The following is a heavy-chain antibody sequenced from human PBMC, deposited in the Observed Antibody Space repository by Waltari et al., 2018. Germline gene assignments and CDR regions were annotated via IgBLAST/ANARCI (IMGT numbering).Heavy chain of an antibody. D-gene: IGHD3-22*01. J-gene: IGHJ5*02. CDR2: IKEDGTEK. CDR1: GFVFSKYW. V-gene: IGHV3-7*01. Sequence: QLVESGGGLVQPGGSLRLSCAAPGFVFSKYWMSWVRQAPGKGLEWVANIKEDGTEKHSVDSVKGRFTISRDNAKNSLYLQMNSLSDEDTALYYCALERYYDNSGHYYHLSWGQGTLVTVSS. CDR3: ALERYYDNSGHYYHLS.